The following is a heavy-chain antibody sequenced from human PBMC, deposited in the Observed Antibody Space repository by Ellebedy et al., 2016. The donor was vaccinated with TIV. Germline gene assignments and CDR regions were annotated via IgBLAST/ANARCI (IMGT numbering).Heavy chain of an antibody. Sequence: MPSETLSLTCTVSGDSISNYYWSWIRQPPGKELEWIGYIFHSGATNYNPSLKSRVPISVDTSKNQFSLKLTSVTAADTAVYYCARAGSSSAYFSCDHWGQGTLVTVSS. V-gene: IGHV4-59*08. D-gene: IGHD6-19*01. CDR1: GDSISNYY. CDR3: ARAGSSSAYFSCDH. CDR2: IFHSGAT. J-gene: IGHJ1*01.